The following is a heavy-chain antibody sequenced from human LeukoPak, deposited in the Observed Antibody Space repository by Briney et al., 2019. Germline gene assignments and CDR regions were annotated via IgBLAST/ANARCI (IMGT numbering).Heavy chain of an antibody. CDR1: GFTFSNYA. V-gene: IGHV3-23*01. D-gene: IGHD6-6*01. CDR3: ARGDSSPSFDY. J-gene: IGHJ4*02. CDR2: VSDGGTYT. Sequence: GGSLRLSCAASGFTFSNYAMAWVRQAPGKGLEWVSTVSDGGTYTYHADSVKGRFTISRDNFRNGLYLQMNSLRAEDTAVYYCARGDSSPSFDYWGQGTLVTVSS.